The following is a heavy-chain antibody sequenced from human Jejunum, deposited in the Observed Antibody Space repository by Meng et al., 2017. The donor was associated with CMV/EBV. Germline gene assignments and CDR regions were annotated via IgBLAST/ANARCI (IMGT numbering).Heavy chain of an antibody. Sequence: AASGFTVTTSGMNWVRLAPGKGLEWVSSISPSSSYKYYADSVKGRFTISRDNAKNSLFLQMDSLRAEDTAVYFCTNFETIGVTGNECWGQGTLVTVSS. CDR1: GFTVTTSG. J-gene: IGHJ4*02. CDR2: ISPSSSYK. CDR3: TNFETIGVTGNEC. D-gene: IGHD2-8*02. V-gene: IGHV3-21*01.